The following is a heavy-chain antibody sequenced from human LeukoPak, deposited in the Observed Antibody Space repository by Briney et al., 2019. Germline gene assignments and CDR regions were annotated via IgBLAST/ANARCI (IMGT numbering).Heavy chain of an antibody. J-gene: IGHJ4*02. CDR2: INSDGSST. V-gene: IGHV3-74*01. CDR3: ARGRGYCFGVNCYFDY. CDR1: GFTFSSYW. Sequence: PGGSLRLSCEASGFTFSSYWMHWARQVPGEGLVWVSRINSDGSSTNYADSVKGRFTISRDNAKNMLYLQMNSLRAEDTAAYYCARGRGYCFGVNCYFDYWGQGTLVTVSS. D-gene: IGHD2-15*01.